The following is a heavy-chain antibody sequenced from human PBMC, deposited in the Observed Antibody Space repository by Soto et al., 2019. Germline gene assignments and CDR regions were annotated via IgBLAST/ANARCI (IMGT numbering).Heavy chain of an antibody. CDR3: ARGSEAAAPSYYFDY. Sequence: SETLSLTCAVSSGSISSSNWWSWVRQPPGKGLEWIGEIYHSGSTNYNPPLKSRVTISVDKSKNQFSLKLSSVTAADTAVYYCARGSEAAAPSYYFDYWGQGTLVTVSS. CDR1: SGSISSSNW. D-gene: IGHD6-13*01. CDR2: IYHSGST. J-gene: IGHJ4*02. V-gene: IGHV4-4*02.